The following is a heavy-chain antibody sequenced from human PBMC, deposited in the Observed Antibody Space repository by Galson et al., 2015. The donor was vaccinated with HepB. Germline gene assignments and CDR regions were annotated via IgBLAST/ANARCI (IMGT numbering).Heavy chain of an antibody. Sequence: SVKVSCKASGYTFTSYAMNWVRQAPGQGLEWMGWINTNTGNPTYAQGFTGRFVFSLDTSVSTAYLQISSLKAEDTAVYYCAGERGAYYYDSSGYPGPPTFDYWGQGTLVTVSS. CDR2: INTNTGNP. J-gene: IGHJ4*02. V-gene: IGHV7-4-1*02. D-gene: IGHD3-22*01. CDR3: AGERGAYYYDSSGYPGPPTFDY. CDR1: GYTFTSYA.